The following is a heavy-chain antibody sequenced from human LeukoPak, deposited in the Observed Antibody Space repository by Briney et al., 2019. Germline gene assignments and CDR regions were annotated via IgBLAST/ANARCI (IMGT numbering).Heavy chain of an antibody. CDR1: GYTFTSYG. CDR2: ISAYNGNT. Sequence: ASVKVSCKASGYTFTSYGISWVRQAPGQGFEWMGWISAYNGNTNYAQKYQGRVTMTTDTSTSTAYMELRSLRSDDTAIYYCARWEYCSSSSCYDESETFDYWGQGTLVTVSS. D-gene: IGHD2-2*01. J-gene: IGHJ4*02. V-gene: IGHV1-18*01. CDR3: ARWEYCSSSSCYDESETFDY.